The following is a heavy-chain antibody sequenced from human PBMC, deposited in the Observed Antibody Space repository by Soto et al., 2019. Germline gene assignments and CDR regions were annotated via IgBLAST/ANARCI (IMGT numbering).Heavy chain of an antibody. CDR3: ARDQKRRDGYNFDS. D-gene: IGHD5-12*01. J-gene: IGHJ4*02. CDR1: GFIFTDYS. Sequence: PGGSLRLSCAASGFIFTDYSMAWIRQAPGKGLEWISYITTGGETTLYAASVEGRFTISRDNAKKALFLQMNSLRADDTAVYFCARDQKRRDGYNFDSCGQGPLVTVSS. V-gene: IGHV3-11*01. CDR2: ITTGGETT.